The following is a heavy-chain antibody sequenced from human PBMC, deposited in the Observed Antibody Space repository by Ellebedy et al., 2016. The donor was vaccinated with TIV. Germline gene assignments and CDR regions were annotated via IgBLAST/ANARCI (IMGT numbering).Heavy chain of an antibody. Sequence: SGPTLVKPPQTLTLTCSFSGFSLSTRGLGVGWIRQPPGKALEWLALIYWNDDKRYSPSLKSRLTITKGTSKNQVVLTMTNMDPVDTATYYCVHSIPYYYDSSGYYYVGWFDPWGQGTLVTVSS. J-gene: IGHJ5*02. CDR3: VHSIPYYYDSSGYYYVGWFDP. CDR1: GFSLSTRGLG. V-gene: IGHV2-5*01. D-gene: IGHD3-22*01. CDR2: IYWNDDK.